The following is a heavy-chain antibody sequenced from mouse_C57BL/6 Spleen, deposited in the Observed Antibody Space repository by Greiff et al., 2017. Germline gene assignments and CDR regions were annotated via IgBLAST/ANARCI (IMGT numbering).Heavy chain of an antibody. CDR2: IYPGSGNT. Sequence: VKLMESGAELVRPGASVKLSCKASGYTFTDYYINWVKQRPGQGLEWIARIYPGSGNTYYNEKFKGKATLTAEKSSSTAYMQLSSLTSEDSAVYFCAKGYGSFYWYFDVWGTGTTVTVSS. V-gene: IGHV1-76*01. J-gene: IGHJ1*03. D-gene: IGHD1-1*01. CDR3: AKGYGSFYWYFDV. CDR1: GYTFTDYY.